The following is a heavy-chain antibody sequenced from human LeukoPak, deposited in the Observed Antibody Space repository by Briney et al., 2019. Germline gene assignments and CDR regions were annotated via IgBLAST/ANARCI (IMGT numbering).Heavy chain of an antibody. J-gene: IGHJ4*02. CDR2: IIPIFGTA. D-gene: IGHD6-19*01. V-gene: IGHV1-69*06. Sequence: SVKVSCKASGGTFSSYAISWVRQAPGQGLEWMGGIIPIFGTANYAQKFQGRVTITADKSTSTAYMELSSLRSDDTAVYYCARVPGVAVAEDYWGQGTLVTVSS. CDR3: ARVPGVAVAEDY. CDR1: GGTFSSYA.